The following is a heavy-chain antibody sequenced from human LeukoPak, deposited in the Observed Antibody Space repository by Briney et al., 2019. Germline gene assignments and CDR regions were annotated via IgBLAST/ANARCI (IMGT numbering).Heavy chain of an antibody. CDR1: GGSISSSSYY. V-gene: IGHV4-39*01. CDR3: ARYDSGEFDY. D-gene: IGHD3-10*01. CDR2: IYYSGRT. J-gene: IGHJ4*02. Sequence: ASETLSLTCTVSGGSISSSSYYWGWIRQPPGKGLEWIGSIYYSGRTYSNPSLKSRVTISVDTSKNQFSLKLSSVTAADTAVYYCARYDSGEFDYWGQGTLVIVSS.